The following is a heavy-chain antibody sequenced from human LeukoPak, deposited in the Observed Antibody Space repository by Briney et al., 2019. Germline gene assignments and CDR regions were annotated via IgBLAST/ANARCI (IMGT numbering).Heavy chain of an antibody. CDR1: GFTFRNYF. CDR3: AGDWYNIAWGRPFDY. J-gene: IGHJ4*02. V-gene: IGHV3-7*01. Sequence: GGSLRLSCAASGFTFRNYFMSWVRQAPGKGLEWGAYIKHDGSEEYYVDSVKGRFSISRDNAKNSVYLQMNSLRAEDTALYYCAGDWYNIAWGRPFDYWGQGTLVTVSS. D-gene: IGHD6-19*01. CDR2: IKHDGSEE.